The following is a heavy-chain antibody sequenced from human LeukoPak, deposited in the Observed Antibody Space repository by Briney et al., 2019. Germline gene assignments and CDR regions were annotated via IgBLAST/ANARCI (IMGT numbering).Heavy chain of an antibody. J-gene: IGHJ4*02. D-gene: IGHD3-22*01. V-gene: IGHV1-18*01. CDR3: ANSGYDSSGLWYFDY. CDR2: ISAYNGNT. CDR1: GYTFTSYG. Sequence: ASVKVSCKASGYTFTSYGISCVRQAPGQGLECMLGISAYNGNTNYAQNLQGRVTMPTDTSTSTAYMELRSLRSDDTAVYYCANSGYDSSGLWYFDYWGQGTLVTVSS.